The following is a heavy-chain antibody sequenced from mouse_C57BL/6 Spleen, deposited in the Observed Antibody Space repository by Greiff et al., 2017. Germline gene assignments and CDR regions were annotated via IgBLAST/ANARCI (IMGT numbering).Heavy chain of an antibody. J-gene: IGHJ1*03. CDR2: IDPENGDT. V-gene: IGHV14-4*01. CDR1: GFNINDDY. CDR3: TYYDGG. Sequence: VQLQQSGAELVRPGASLKLSCTASGFNINDDYMHWVKQRPEQGLEWIGWIDPENGDTEYASKFQGKATITADTSSNTAYLQLSSLTSEDTAVYYCTYYDGGWGTGATVTVAS. D-gene: IGHD1-1*01.